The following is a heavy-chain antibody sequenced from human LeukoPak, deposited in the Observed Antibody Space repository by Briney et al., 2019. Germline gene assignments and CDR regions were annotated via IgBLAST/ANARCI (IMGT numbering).Heavy chain of an antibody. J-gene: IGHJ5*02. CDR1: DGSISSGDYY. D-gene: IGHD3-22*01. Sequence: SETLSLTCTVSDGSISSGDYYWSWIRQPPGKGLEWIGYIYYSGSTYYNPSLKSRVTISVDTSKNQFSLKLSSVTAADTAVYYCARDPFPHAINYYDSSGYPWGQGTLVTVSS. CDR2: IYYSGST. CDR3: ARDPFPHAINYYDSSGYP. V-gene: IGHV4-30-4*08.